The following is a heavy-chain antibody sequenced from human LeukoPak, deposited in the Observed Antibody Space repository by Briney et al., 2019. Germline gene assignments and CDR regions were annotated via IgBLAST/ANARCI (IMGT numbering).Heavy chain of an antibody. J-gene: IGHJ3*02. CDR2: IKQDGSEK. CDR3: ARGYCSGGSCYAFDI. Sequence: PGGSLRLSCAASEFTFSNYWMSWVRQAPGKGLEWVANIKQDGSEKYYLDSVKGRFTISRDNAKQSLYLQMNSLRAEDTAVYYCARGYCSGGSCYAFDIWGQGTMVTVSS. CDR1: EFTFSNYW. V-gene: IGHV3-7*04. D-gene: IGHD2-15*01.